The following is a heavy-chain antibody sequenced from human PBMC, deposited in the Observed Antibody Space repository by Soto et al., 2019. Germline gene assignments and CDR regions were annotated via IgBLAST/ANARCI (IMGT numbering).Heavy chain of an antibody. CDR3: ARDLPPLMDYGDFRHYYGMDV. V-gene: IGHV3-33*01. Sequence: GGSLRLSCAASGFTFSSYGMHWVRQAPGKGLEWVAVIWYDGSNKYYADSVKGRFTISRDNSKNTLYLQMNSLRAEDTAVYYCARDLPPLMDYGDFRHYYGMDVWGQGTTVTVSS. CDR1: GFTFSSYG. D-gene: IGHD4-17*01. J-gene: IGHJ6*02. CDR2: IWYDGSNK.